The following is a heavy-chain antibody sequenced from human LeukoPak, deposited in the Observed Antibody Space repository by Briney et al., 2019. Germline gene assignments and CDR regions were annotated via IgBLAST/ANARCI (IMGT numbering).Heavy chain of an antibody. D-gene: IGHD2-2*01. Sequence: GASVKVSCKASRYTFTLYYMHWVRQAPGQGLEWMGTINPSGGSTHYAQRFQGRVTMTRDTSTSTVDMELSSLRSEDTAVHYCARGYCSSTSCYAWFDPWGQGTLVTVSS. CDR3: ARGYCSSTSCYAWFDP. CDR1: RYTFTLYY. J-gene: IGHJ5*02. V-gene: IGHV1-46*01. CDR2: INPSGGST.